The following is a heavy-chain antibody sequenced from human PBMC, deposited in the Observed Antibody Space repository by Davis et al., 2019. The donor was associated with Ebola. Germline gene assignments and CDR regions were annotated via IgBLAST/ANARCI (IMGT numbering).Heavy chain of an antibody. D-gene: IGHD4-17*01. CDR2: IYPGDSDI. V-gene: IGHV5-51*01. Sequence: GESLKISCRGSGYSFISYWIGWARQMPGKGLEWMGIIYPGDSDIRYSPSFQGQVTISADKSISTAYLQWSSLKASDTAMYYCARLHDYGVNYYYYMDVWGKGTTVTVSS. CDR3: ARLHDYGVNYYYYMDV. J-gene: IGHJ6*03. CDR1: GYSFISYW.